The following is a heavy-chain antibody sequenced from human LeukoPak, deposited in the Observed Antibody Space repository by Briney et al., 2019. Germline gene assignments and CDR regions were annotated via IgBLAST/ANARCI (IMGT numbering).Heavy chain of an antibody. CDR1: GFTFSNYG. V-gene: IGHV3-30*03. Sequence: GGSLRLSCAASGFTFSNYGMHWVRQAPGKGLEWVAVISYDGSEKYYGDPVKGRFTISRDNSKNTLYLQMNSLRAEDTAVYYCAARGPRGCDPPEAWGQGTLVTVSS. CDR3: AARGPRGCDPPEA. CDR2: ISYDGSEK. J-gene: IGHJ4*02. D-gene: IGHD2-15*01.